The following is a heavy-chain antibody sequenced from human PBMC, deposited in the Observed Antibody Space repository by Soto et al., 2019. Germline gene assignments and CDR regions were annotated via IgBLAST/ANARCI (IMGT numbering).Heavy chain of an antibody. V-gene: IGHV3-33*01. J-gene: IGHJ5*01. D-gene: IGHD3-16*02. CDR2: IWYDGSNK. CDR1: GFTFSSYG. CDR3: ARDRITGMITFGGVIDPNWFDS. Sequence: GGSLRLSCAASGFTFSSYGMHWVRQAPGKGLEWVAVIWYDGSNKYYADSVKGRFTISRDNSKNTLYLQMNSLRAEDTAVYYCARDRITGMITFGGVIDPNWFDSWGQGTLVTVSS.